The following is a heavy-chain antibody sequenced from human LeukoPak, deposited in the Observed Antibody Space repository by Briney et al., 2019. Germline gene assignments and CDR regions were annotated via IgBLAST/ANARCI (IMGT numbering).Heavy chain of an antibody. CDR1: GFIFTSYS. D-gene: IGHD1-26*01. CDR2: VSYTGGST. Sequence: PGGSLRLSCAASGFIFTSYSMSWVRQAPGKALEWFSTVSYTGGSTYYADSVKGRSTISRDNSKNTLYLQMNSLRAEDTAVYFCAKLLSGSYLDAFDIWGQGTMVTVSS. CDR3: AKLLSGSYLDAFDI. J-gene: IGHJ3*02. V-gene: IGHV3-23*01.